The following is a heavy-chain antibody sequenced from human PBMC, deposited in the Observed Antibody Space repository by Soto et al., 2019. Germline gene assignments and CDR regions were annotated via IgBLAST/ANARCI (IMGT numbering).Heavy chain of an antibody. CDR2: IIPIFGTA. V-gene: IGHV1-69*05. D-gene: IGHD7-27*01. CDR3: ASGPRNCGVDY. CDR1: GGTFSSYA. Sequence: SVKVSCKASGGTFSSYAISWVRQAPGQGLEWMGGIIPIFGTANYAQKFQGRVTMTRDTSTSTAYMELSSLTSEDTAVYYCASGPRNCGVDYWGQETLVTVSS. J-gene: IGHJ4*02.